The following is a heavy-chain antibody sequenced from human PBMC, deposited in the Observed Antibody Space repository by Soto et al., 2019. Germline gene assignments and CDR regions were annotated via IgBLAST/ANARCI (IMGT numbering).Heavy chain of an antibody. CDR2: INHAGTT. CDR3: ATGGLFSS. CDR1: GEYFSANY. Sequence: QVQLQQWGAGLLKPSETLSLTCDISGEYFSANYWSWIRQSPGKGLEWLGVINHAGTTDYNPSVEKRIIISADASNNHFSLKLTSVTAMDTAVYYCATGGLFSSWGQGTLVTASS. J-gene: IGHJ5*02. D-gene: IGHD3-3*01. V-gene: IGHV4-34*01.